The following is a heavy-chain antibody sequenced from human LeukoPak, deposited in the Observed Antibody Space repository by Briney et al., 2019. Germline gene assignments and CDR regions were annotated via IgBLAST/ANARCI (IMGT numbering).Heavy chain of an antibody. J-gene: IGHJ4*02. CDR1: GYTFTSYA. D-gene: IGHD5-12*01. CDR3: AAGGLGANRFDY. Sequence: ASVKVSCRASGYTFTSYAMHWVRQAPGQRLEWMGWINAGNGNTKYSQKFQGRVTITADESTSTAYMELSSLRSEDTAVYYCAAGGLGANRFDYWGQGTLVTVSS. V-gene: IGHV1-3*01. CDR2: INAGNGNT.